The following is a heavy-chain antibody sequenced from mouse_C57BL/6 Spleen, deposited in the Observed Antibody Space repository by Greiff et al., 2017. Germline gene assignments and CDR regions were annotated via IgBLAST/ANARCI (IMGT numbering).Heavy chain of an antibody. V-gene: IGHV1-7*01. J-gene: IGHJ4*01. CDR1: GYTFTSSW. CDR3: ARSGCGSSYDAMDY. Sequence: QVQLQQSGAELARPGASVKLSCTASGYTFTSSWMHWVKQRPGQGLEWIGYINPTSGYTKYNQKFKDKDTMTADKSSSTAYIQLSSLTYEDSADNYCARSGCGSSYDAMDYWGQGTSVTVSS. CDR2: INPTSGYT. D-gene: IGHD1-1*01.